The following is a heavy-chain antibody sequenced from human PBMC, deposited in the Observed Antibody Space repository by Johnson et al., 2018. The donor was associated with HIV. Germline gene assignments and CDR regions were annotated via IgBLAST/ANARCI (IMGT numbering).Heavy chain of an antibody. Sequence: VQLVESGGGVVKPGRSLRLSCAASGFTFSSYAMHWVRQAPGKGLEWVAVISYDGSNKYYADSVKGRFTISRDNSKNTLYLQMISLRTEDTAVYYCARGGWAFDIWGQGTMVTVSS. CDR1: GFTFSSYA. D-gene: IGHD2-15*01. V-gene: IGHV3-30*04. CDR2: ISYDGSNK. CDR3: ARGGWAFDI. J-gene: IGHJ3*02.